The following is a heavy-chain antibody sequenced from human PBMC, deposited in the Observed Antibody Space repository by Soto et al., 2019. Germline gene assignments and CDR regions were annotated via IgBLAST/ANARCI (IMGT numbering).Heavy chain of an antibody. D-gene: IGHD3-22*01. CDR2: ISGSGGST. V-gene: IGHV3-23*01. CDR1: GFTFSSYA. J-gene: IGHJ4*02. CDR3: AKDYLSSRYYYDSSGPGWLDY. Sequence: EVQLLESGGGLVQPGGSLRLSCAASGFTFSSYAMSWVRQAPGKGLEWVSAISGSGGSTYYADSVKGRFTISRDNSKNRLNLQMNSLRAEDMAVYYCAKDYLSSRYYYDSSGPGWLDYWGQGTLVTVSS.